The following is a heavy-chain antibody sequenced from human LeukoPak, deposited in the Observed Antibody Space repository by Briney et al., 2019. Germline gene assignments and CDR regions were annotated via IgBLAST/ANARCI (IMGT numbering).Heavy chain of an antibody. Sequence: PSDTLSLTCDVYGGSFSRYYWSCIRQPPRKRMDWIGEINNSGSTNYNPSLKSRVTISVDTAKNQFSLKLSSVTAADTAVYYCARGSGYDILTGYYKPALDYWGQGTLVTVSS. CDR2: INNSGST. D-gene: IGHD3-9*01. V-gene: IGHV4-34*01. J-gene: IGHJ4*02. CDR1: GGSFSRYY. CDR3: ARGSGYDILTGYYKPALDY.